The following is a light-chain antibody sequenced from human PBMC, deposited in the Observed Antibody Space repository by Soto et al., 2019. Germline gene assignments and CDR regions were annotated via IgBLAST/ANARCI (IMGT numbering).Light chain of an antibody. CDR2: LNSDGSH. CDR3: QTWGTGIVV. J-gene: IGLJ2*01. Sequence: QLVLTQSPSASASLVASVKLTCTLSSGHSSYAIACHQQQPEKGPRYLMKLNSDGSHSKGDGIPDRFSGSSSGAERYLTISSLHSEDEADDYCQTWGTGIVVFGGGTKVTV. CDR1: SGHSSYA. V-gene: IGLV4-69*01.